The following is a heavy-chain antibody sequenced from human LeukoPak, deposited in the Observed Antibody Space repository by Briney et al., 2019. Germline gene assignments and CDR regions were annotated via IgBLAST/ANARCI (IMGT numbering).Heavy chain of an antibody. CDR3: ARDRGTTSIDH. V-gene: IGHV3-33*01. J-gene: IGHJ4*02. D-gene: IGHD1-1*01. CDR2: IWFDGSNK. Sequence: GRCLRLACTPSGLTLSSSGMQWVRPAPDRGLGRVGLIWFDGSNKYYADSVKGRFTISRDNSKNTLYLQLNSLRAEDTAVYYCARDRGTTSIDHWGERTLVTVSS. CDR1: GLTLSSSG.